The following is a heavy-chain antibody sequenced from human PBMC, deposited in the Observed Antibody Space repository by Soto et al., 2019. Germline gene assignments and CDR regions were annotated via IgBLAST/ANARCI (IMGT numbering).Heavy chain of an antibody. CDR2: INPSGGST. V-gene: IGHV1-46*01. CDR1: GYTFTSYY. J-gene: IGHJ4*02. CDR3: ARPRLIYDSSGYLGYYFDY. D-gene: IGHD3-22*01. Sequence: QVQLVQSGAEVKKPGASVKVSCKASGYTFTSYYMHWVRQAPGQGLEWMGIINPSGGSTSYAQKYQGRVTMTRDTSTSTVYMELSSLRSEDTAVYYCARPRLIYDSSGYLGYYFDYWGQGTLVTVSS.